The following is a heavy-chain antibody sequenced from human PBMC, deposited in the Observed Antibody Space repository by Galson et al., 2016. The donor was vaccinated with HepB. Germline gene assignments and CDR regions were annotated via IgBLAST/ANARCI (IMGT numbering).Heavy chain of an antibody. J-gene: IGHJ2*01. Sequence: SLRLSCAASGFTVSSNYMSWVRQAPGKGLEWVSRINADGTATGYADSVKGRFTISRDDAKNTLYLQMNTLRVEDTAVYYCTRETRWYFDLWGRGTLLTVSS. CDR3: TRETRWYFDL. CDR2: INADGTAT. V-gene: IGHV3-74*01. CDR1: GFTVSSNY.